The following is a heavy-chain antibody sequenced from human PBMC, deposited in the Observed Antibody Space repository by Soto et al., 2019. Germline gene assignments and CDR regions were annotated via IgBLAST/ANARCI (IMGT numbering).Heavy chain of an antibody. J-gene: IGHJ5*02. CDR3: ARDSGTGTYPFDP. D-gene: IGHD3-10*01. CDR2: IYHSGST. V-gene: IGHV4-38-2*02. CDR1: GYSISTGFN. Sequence: TSETLSLTCAVSGYSISTGFNWGWIRQPPGKGLEWIGSIYHSGSTYYNLSLKSRVTISADTSNNQISLKLVSVTAADTALYYCARDSGTGTYPFDPWGQGTLVTVSS.